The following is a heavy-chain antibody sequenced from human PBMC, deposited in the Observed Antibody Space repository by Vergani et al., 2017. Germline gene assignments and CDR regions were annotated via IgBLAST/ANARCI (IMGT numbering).Heavy chain of an antibody. CDR3: ARARKXHFGVVWENWFDP. CDR2: MNGDGDTI. J-gene: IGHJ5*02. Sequence: EVELVESGGGLVQPGGSLRLSCAASGFTFNEYWMHWARQVPGKGLVWVSGMNGDGDTISYADSVKGRFTISRDNAKNTLFLQMNSLRAEDTAVYYCARARKXHFGVVWENWFDPWGQGTLVTVSS. V-gene: IGHV3-74*01. CDR1: GFTFNEYW. D-gene: IGHD3-3*01.